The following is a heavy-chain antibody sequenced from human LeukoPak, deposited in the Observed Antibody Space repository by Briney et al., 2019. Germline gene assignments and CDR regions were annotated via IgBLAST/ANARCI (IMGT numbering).Heavy chain of an antibody. V-gene: IGHV3-73*01. CDR2: IRSKANSYAT. Sequence: GGSLRLSCAASGFTFSGSAMHWVRQASGKGLEWVGRIRSKANSYATAYAASVKGRFTISRDDSKNTPYLQMNSLRAEDTAVYYCAKGLSGPSKQQLVPHWGQGTLVTVSS. J-gene: IGHJ4*02. D-gene: IGHD6-13*01. CDR3: AKGLSGPSKQQLVPH. CDR1: GFTFSGSA.